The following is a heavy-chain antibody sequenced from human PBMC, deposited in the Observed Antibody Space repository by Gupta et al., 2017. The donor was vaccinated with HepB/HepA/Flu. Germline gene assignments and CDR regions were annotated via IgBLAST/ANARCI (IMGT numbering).Heavy chain of an antibody. J-gene: IGHJ6*03. CDR3: ARSDYMDV. V-gene: IGHV3-53*01. CDR2: IYSGGRT. Sequence: EVQLVESGGGLIQPGGSLRLSCAVSGFTVSRNYLSWVRQAPGKGLEWVSVIYSGGRTYHADSVKGRFTISRDNSKNTLYLQMNSLSAEDTAVYYCARSDYMDVWGKGTTVIVSS. CDR1: GFTVSRNY.